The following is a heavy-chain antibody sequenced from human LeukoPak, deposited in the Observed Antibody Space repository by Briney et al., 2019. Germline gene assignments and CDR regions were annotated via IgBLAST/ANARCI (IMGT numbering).Heavy chain of an antibody. Sequence: GGSLRLSCAASGFTFTTYAMSWVRQAPGKGLEWVANIKQDGSEKYYVDSVKGRFTISRDNAKNSLYLQMNSLRAEDTAVYYCARADGDYDPHWFDPWGQGTLVTVSS. V-gene: IGHV3-7*01. CDR1: GFTFTTYA. CDR2: IKQDGSEK. CDR3: ARADGDYDPHWFDP. D-gene: IGHD4-17*01. J-gene: IGHJ5*02.